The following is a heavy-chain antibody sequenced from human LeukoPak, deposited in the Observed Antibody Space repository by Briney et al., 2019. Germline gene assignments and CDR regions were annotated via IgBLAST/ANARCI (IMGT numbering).Heavy chain of an antibody. J-gene: IGHJ3*02. CDR1: GFTFSSYS. Sequence: GGSLRLSCAASGFTFSSYSMNWVRQAPGKGLEWVSAISGSGGSTYYADSVKGRFTISRDNSKNTLYLQMNSLRAEDTAVYYCAKGYYYDSSGYYFYGNDAFDIWGQGTMVTVSS. CDR3: AKGYYYDSSGYYFYGNDAFDI. V-gene: IGHV3-23*01. D-gene: IGHD3-22*01. CDR2: ISGSGGST.